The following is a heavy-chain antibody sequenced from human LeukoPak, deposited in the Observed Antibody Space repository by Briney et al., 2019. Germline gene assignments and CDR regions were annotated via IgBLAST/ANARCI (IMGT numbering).Heavy chain of an antibody. CDR3: ARGEGYCSGGSCPEDAFDI. CDR1: GFTFSDYY. Sequence: PGGSLRLSCAASGFTFSDYYMSWIRQAPGKGLEWVSYISSSGSTIYYADSVKGRFTISRDNAKNSLYLQMNSMRAEDTAVYYCARGEGYCSGGSCPEDAFDIWGQGTMVTVSS. J-gene: IGHJ3*02. CDR2: ISSSGSTI. V-gene: IGHV3-11*01. D-gene: IGHD2-15*01.